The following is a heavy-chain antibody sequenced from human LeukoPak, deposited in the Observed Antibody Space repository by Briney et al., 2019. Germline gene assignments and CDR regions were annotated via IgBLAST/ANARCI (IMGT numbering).Heavy chain of an antibody. Sequence: PGRSLRLSCEAYGFSLNSYWMHWVRHAQGEGQGWVSRISVDGRSTAYADSVKGRFTISRDNANNTLYPGMNSLRADDTAVYYCAREGYSTGWYFFDNWGRGPRVTVSS. J-gene: IGHJ4*02. CDR2: ISVDGRST. V-gene: IGHV3-74*03. D-gene: IGHD6-13*01. CDR3: AREGYSTGWYFFDN. CDR1: GFSLNSYW.